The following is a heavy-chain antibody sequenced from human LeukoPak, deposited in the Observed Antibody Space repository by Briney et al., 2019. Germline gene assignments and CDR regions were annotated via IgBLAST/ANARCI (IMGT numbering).Heavy chain of an antibody. CDR2: IDHIGVT. J-gene: IGHJ5*02. CDR3: ATCSQLGSYNWFDP. D-gene: IGHD6-6*01. V-gene: IGHV4-34*01. CDR1: GASLSDYY. Sequence: ASETLSLTCAVYGASLSDYYWGWIRQPPGKGLEWIGEIDHIGVTKYNPSLKGRVTISRDTSKNQFSLDLTSVTAADTAVYYCATCSQLGSYNWFDPWGQGTLVTVSS.